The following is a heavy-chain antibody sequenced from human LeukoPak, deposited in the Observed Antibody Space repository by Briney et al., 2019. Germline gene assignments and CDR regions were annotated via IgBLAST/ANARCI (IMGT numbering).Heavy chain of an antibody. CDR2: IIPIFGTA. J-gene: IGHJ4*02. CDR1: GGTFSSYA. D-gene: IGHD5-12*01. V-gene: IGHV1-69*05. CDR3: ARDVSGYDPDTRFDY. Sequence: SVKVSCKASGGTFSSYAISWVRQAPGQGLEWMGRIIPIFGTANYAQKLQGRVTITTDESTSTAYVELSSLRSEDTAVYYCARDVSGYDPDTRFDYWGQGTLVTVSS.